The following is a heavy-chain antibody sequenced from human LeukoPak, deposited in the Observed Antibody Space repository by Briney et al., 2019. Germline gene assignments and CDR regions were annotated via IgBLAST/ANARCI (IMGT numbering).Heavy chain of an antibody. CDR3: ARDRGEEQLIYWFDP. D-gene: IGHD6-6*01. V-gene: IGHV4-39*07. CDR1: GGSISSSSYY. CDR2: IYHSGST. Sequence: SETLSLTCTVSGGSISSSSYYWGWICQPPGKGLEWIGEIYHSGSTDYNPSLKSRVTISVDKSKNQFSLKLSSVTAADTAVYYCARDRGEEQLIYWFDPWGQGTLVTVSS. J-gene: IGHJ5*02.